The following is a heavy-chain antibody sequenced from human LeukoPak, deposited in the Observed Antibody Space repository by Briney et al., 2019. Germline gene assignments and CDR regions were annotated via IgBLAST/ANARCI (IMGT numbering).Heavy chain of an antibody. CDR1: GYAFTNYW. CDR3: ARRSRSNTRDDAFDT. J-gene: IGHJ3*02. CDR2: IYPGDSDT. Sequence: GESLKSSCKGSGYAFTNYWIGWVRPRPGKGLEGGGIIYPGDSDTRYSPSFQGQGAISADKSINTAYLQWSSLKASHTAMYYCARRSRSNTRDDAFDTWGQGTMVTVFS. D-gene: IGHD2-2*01. V-gene: IGHV5-51*01.